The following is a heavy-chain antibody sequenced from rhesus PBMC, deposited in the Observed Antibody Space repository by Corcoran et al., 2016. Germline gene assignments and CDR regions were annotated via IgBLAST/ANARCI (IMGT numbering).Heavy chain of an antibody. CDR1: GGSISGNY. J-gene: IGHJ4*01. Sequence: QVQLQESGPGLVKPSETLSLTCAVSGGSISGNYWSWTRPPPGKGREWIGRIPRSGGRTAYNPSLKSRVTISTDTSKNQFSLKLSSVTAADTAVYYCARGDWGDPFDYWGQGVLVTVSS. D-gene: IGHD3-34*01. V-gene: IGHV4-173*01. CDR3: ARGDWGDPFDY. CDR2: IPRSGGRT.